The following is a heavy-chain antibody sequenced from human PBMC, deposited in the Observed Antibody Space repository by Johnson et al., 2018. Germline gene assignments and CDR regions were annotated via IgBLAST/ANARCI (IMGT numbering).Heavy chain of an antibody. D-gene: IGHD2-15*01. CDR2: IKQDGREK. CDR1: GFTFSSYA. Sequence: VQLVECGGGLVQPGGSLRLCCAASGFTFSSYAMSWVRQAPGKGLEWVANIKQDGREKNYVDSVKGRFTISRDNAKNSLYLQMNSLRAEDTAVYYCARWWQNDAFDIWGQGTMVTVSS. J-gene: IGHJ3*02. V-gene: IGHV3-7*01. CDR3: ARWWQNDAFDI.